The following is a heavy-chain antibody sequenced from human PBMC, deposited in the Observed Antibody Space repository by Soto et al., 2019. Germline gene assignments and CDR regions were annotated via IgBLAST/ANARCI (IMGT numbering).Heavy chain of an antibody. CDR2: IYYSGST. J-gene: IGHJ5*02. Sequence: ETLSRTCTVPGGSISSYYWSWIRQPPGKGLEWIGYIYYSGSTNYNPSLKSRVTISVDTSKNQFSLKLSSVTAADTAVYYCARVASNDFWSGYYGYWFDPWGQGTLVTVSS. V-gene: IGHV4-59*01. CDR3: ARVASNDFWSGYYGYWFDP. D-gene: IGHD3-3*01. CDR1: GGSISSYY.